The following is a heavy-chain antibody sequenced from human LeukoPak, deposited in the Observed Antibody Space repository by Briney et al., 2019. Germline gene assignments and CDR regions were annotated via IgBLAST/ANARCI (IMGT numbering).Heavy chain of an antibody. CDR1: GFTFSNYA. CDR3: AKGRGYCTGGSCYSDY. Sequence: GGSLRLSCTASGFTFSNYAMSWVRQAPGKGLEWVSTISGSDGSTYYADCVKRRLTISRDNSKNTLYLQMNSLRVEDTAIYYCAKGRGYCTGGSCYSDYWGQGTLVTVSS. J-gene: IGHJ4*02. V-gene: IGHV3-23*01. D-gene: IGHD2-15*01. CDR2: ISGSDGST.